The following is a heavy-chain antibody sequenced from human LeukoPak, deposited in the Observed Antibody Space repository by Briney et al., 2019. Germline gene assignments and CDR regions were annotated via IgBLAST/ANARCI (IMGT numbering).Heavy chain of an antibody. V-gene: IGHV4-30-4*01. Sequence: ASETLSLTCTVSGGSITSGDFYWSWIRQPPGKGLEWIGFIYNTASTYYNKSLQSRPAISMHTSENKISLDLSSVTAADTAVYYCARARQWLGTCYFDYWGQGILVTVSS. CDR2: IYNTAST. D-gene: IGHD6-19*01. CDR3: ARARQWLGTCYFDY. J-gene: IGHJ4*02. CDR1: GGSITSGDFY.